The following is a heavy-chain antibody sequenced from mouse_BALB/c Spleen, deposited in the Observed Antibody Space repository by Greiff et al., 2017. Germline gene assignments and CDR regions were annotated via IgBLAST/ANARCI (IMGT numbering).Heavy chain of an antibody. CDR2: ISYSGST. Sequence: VQLKESGPGLVKPSQSLSLTCTVTGYSITSDYAWTWIRQFPGNKLEWMGYISYSGSTSYNPSLKSRISITRDTSKNQFFLQLNSVTTEDTATYYCARYGYDVLYAMDYWGQGTSVTVSS. CDR3: ARYGYDVLYAMDY. J-gene: IGHJ4*01. D-gene: IGHD2-2*01. CDR1: GYSITSDYA. V-gene: IGHV3-2*02.